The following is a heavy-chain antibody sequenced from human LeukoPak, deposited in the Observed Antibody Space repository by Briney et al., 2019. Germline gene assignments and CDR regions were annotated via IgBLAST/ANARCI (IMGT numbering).Heavy chain of an antibody. CDR2: INHSGST. Sequence: SGTLSLTCAVYGGSFSGYYWSWIRQAPGKGLEWIGEINHSGSTNYNPSLKSRVTISVDTSKNQFSLKLSSVTAADTAVCYCARGPNYYGSGSYGHWFDPWGQGTLVTVSS. CDR3: ARGPNYYGSGSYGHWFDP. V-gene: IGHV4-34*01. J-gene: IGHJ5*02. D-gene: IGHD3-10*01. CDR1: GGSFSGYY.